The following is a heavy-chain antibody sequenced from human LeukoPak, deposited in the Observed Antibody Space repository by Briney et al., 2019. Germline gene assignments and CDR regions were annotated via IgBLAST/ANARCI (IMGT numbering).Heavy chain of an antibody. CDR2: ISPNSGGT. CDR1: GYTFTGYY. D-gene: IGHD3-3*01. V-gene: IGHV1-2*02. CDR3: ARIPEYYDFWSGPESDY. J-gene: IGHJ4*02. Sequence: ASVKVSCKASGYTFTGYYMHWVRQAPGQGLEWMGWISPNSGGTNYAQKFQGRVTMTRDTSISTAYMELSRLRSDDTAVYYCARIPEYYDFWSGPESDYWGQGTLVTVSS.